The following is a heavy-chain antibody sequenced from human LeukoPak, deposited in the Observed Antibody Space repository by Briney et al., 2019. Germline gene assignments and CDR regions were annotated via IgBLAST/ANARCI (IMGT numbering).Heavy chain of an antibody. Sequence: ASVKVSCKASGGTFSSYAISWVRQAPGQGLEWMGGIIPIFGTANYAQKFQGRVTITADESTSTAYMELSSLRSEDTAVYYCARDGYNLAYFDYWGQGTLVTVPS. J-gene: IGHJ4*02. CDR1: GGTFSSYA. CDR3: ARDGYNLAYFDY. V-gene: IGHV1-69*13. CDR2: IIPIFGTA. D-gene: IGHD5-24*01.